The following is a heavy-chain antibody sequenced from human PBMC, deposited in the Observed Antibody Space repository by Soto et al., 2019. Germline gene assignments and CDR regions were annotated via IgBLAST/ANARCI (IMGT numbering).Heavy chain of an antibody. V-gene: IGHV3-23*01. CDR2: VGATGTNI. D-gene: IGHD4-17*01. Sequence: EVRLLESGGGSVQPGGSLRLSCAASGFTFTRYAMSWVRQVLGKGLEWVSGVGATGTNIHYADSVRGRFTISRDISKNTLYLQMNSLRVDDTAVYYCAKDPNGDYIGGFDMLGQGTMVMVSS. J-gene: IGHJ3*02. CDR3: AKDPNGDYIGGFDM. CDR1: GFTFTRYA.